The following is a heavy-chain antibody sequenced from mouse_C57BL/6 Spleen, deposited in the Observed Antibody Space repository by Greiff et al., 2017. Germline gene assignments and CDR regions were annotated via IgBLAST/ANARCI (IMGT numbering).Heavy chain of an antibody. Sequence: VQLQQSGPELVKPGASVKISCKASGYTFTDYYMNWVKQSHGKSLEWIGDINPNNGGTSYNQKFKGKATLTVDKSSSTAYMELRSLTSEDSAVYCCARGDSLYAMDGWGQGTSVTVAS. CDR2: INPNNGGT. CDR1: GYTFTDYY. J-gene: IGHJ4*01. V-gene: IGHV1-26*01. CDR3: ARGDSLYAMDG. D-gene: IGHD6-1*01.